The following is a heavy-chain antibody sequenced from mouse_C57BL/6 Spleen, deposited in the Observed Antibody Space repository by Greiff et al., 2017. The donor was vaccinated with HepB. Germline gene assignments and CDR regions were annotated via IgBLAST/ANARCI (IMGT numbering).Heavy chain of an antibody. CDR2: INPGSGGT. D-gene: IGHD2-4*01. CDR3: ARRNYDSFAY. J-gene: IGHJ3*01. Sequence: VQRVESGAELVRPGTSVKVSCKASGYAFTNYLIEWVKQRPGQGLEWIGVINPGSGGTNYNEKFKGKATLTADKSSSTAYMQLSSLTSEDSAVYFCARRNYDSFAYWGQGTLVTVSA. V-gene: IGHV1-54*01. CDR1: GYAFTNYL.